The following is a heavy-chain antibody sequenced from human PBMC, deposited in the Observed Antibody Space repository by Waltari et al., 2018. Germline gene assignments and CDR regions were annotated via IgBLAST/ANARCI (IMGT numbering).Heavy chain of an antibody. V-gene: IGHV1-2*02. CDR3: ARRRITMVQGVIITPIDY. CDR2: INPNRGGT. CDR1: GYTFTGYY. Sequence: QVQLVQSGAEVKKPGASVKVSCKASGYTFTGYYMHWVRQAPGQGLEWMGWINPNRGGTNYAQKFQGRVTMTRDTSISTAYMELSRLRSDDTAVYYCARRRITMVQGVIITPIDYWGQGTLVTVSS. D-gene: IGHD3-10*01. J-gene: IGHJ4*02.